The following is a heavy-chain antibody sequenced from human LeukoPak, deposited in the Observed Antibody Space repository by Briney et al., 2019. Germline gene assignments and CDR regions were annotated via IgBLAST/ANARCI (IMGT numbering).Heavy chain of an antibody. CDR1: GGSISSSNW. J-gene: IGHJ6*02. CDR3: ARAVYNYGSGSYYSYLYYYGMDV. Sequence: SETLSLTCAVSGGSISSSNWWSWVRQPPGKGLEWIGEIYHSGSTNYNPSLKSRVTISVDKSKNQFSLKLSSVTAADTAVYYCARAVYNYGSGSYYSYLYYYGMDVWGQGTTVTVSS. CDR2: IYHSGST. D-gene: IGHD3-10*01. V-gene: IGHV4-4*02.